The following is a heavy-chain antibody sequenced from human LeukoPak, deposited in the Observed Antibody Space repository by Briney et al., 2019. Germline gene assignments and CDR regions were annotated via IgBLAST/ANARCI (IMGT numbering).Heavy chain of an antibody. CDR1: GFTFSGYA. CDR3: AREAPGSYCSSTSCPHPADY. V-gene: IGHV3-11*06. Sequence: PGGSLRLSCAASGFTFSGYAMSWVRQAPGKGLEWVSYISSSSSYTNYADSVKGRFTISRDNAKNSLYLQMNSLRAEDTAVYYCAREAPGSYCSSTSCPHPADYWGQGTLVTVSS. J-gene: IGHJ4*02. D-gene: IGHD2-2*01. CDR2: ISSSSSYT.